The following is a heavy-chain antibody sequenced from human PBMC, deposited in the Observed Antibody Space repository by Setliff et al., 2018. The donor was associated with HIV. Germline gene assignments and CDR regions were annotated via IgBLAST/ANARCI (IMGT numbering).Heavy chain of an antibody. J-gene: IGHJ4*02. D-gene: IGHD5-18*01. V-gene: IGHV4-59*08. Sequence: SETLSLTCSVSGGSLSGYQWSWIRQPPGKGLEWIGYFYKSGSTNSGPSFKSRVSMSGDTSKNQLSLKVTSVTAADTAVYYCARLSDTAMASFDSWGQGTLVTVSS. CDR3: ARLSDTAMASFDS. CDR2: FYKSGST. CDR1: GGSLSGYQ.